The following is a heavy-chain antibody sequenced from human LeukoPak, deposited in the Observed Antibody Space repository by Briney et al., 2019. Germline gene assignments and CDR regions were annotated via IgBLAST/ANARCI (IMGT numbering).Heavy chain of an antibody. V-gene: IGHV3-21*04. D-gene: IGHD2-15*01. J-gene: IGHJ6*03. CDR2: ISSSSSYI. CDR1: GFTFSSYS. CDR3: ARVLRYCSGGNCYSGGLGYMDV. Sequence: GGSLRLSCAASGFTFSSYSMNWVRQAPGKGLEWVSSISSSSSYIYYADSVKGRFTISRDDAKNSLFLQMNSLRAEDTAVYYCARVLRYCSGGNCYSGGLGYMDVWGKGTTVTISS.